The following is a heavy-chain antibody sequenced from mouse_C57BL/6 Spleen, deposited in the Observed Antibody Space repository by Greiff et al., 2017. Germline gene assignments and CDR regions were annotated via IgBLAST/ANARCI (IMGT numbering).Heavy chain of an antibody. V-gene: IGHV5-15*01. CDR2: ISNLAYSI. CDR3: ARQGNYDYDGYWYFDV. Sequence: VQLKESGGGLVQPGGSLKLSCAASGFTFSDYGMAWVRQAPRQGPEWVAFISNLAYSIYYADTVTGRFTISRENAKNTLYLEMSSLRSEDTAMYYCARQGNYDYDGYWYFDVWGTGTTVTVSS. J-gene: IGHJ1*03. CDR1: GFTFSDYG. D-gene: IGHD2-4*01.